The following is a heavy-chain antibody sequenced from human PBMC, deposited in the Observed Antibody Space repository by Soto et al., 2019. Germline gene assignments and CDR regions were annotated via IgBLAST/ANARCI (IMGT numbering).Heavy chain of an antibody. V-gene: IGHV1-46*03. J-gene: IGHJ5*02. D-gene: IGHD3-22*01. CDR2: INPSGGST. Sequence: GASVKVSCKASGYTFTSYYMHWVRQAPGQGLEWMGIINPSGGSTSYAQKFQGRVTMTRDTSTSTVYMELSSLRSEDTAVYYCARDCLPINYYDSSGYSPAVGFDPWGQGTLVTVSS. CDR3: ARDCLPINYYDSSGYSPAVGFDP. CDR1: GYTFTSYY.